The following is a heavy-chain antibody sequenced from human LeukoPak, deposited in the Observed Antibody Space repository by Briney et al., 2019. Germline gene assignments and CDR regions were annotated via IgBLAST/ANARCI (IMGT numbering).Heavy chain of an antibody. V-gene: IGHV3-23*01. CDR2: ISGSGGST. CDR1: GFTFSSYA. CDR3: AKGPSRDWLSYVDY. Sequence: GGSLRLSCAASGFTFSSYAMSWVRQAPGKGLEWVSAISGSGGSTYYADSVKGRFTISRDNSKNTLYLQMNSLRAEDTAVYYCAKGPSRDWLSYVDYWGQGTLVTVSS. D-gene: IGHD3-9*01. J-gene: IGHJ4*02.